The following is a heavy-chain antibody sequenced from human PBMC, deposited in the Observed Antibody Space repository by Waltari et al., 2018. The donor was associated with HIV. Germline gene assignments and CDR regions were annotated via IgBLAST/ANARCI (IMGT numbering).Heavy chain of an antibody. V-gene: IGHV4-59*01. Sequence: QVQLQESGPGLVKPSETLSLTCTVSGGSISSYYWSWIRQPPGKGLEWIGYIYYSGSTNYDPSLKSLVTISLDTSKTQFSLKLSSVTAADTAVYYCARDRYDSSGYNLRGYYYGMDVWGQGTTVTVSS. D-gene: IGHD3-22*01. CDR3: ARDRYDSSGYNLRGYYYGMDV. CDR2: IYYSGST. J-gene: IGHJ6*02. CDR1: GGSISSYY.